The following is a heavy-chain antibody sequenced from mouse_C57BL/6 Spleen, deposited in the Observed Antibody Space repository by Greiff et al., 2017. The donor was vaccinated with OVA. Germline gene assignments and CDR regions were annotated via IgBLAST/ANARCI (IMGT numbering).Heavy chain of an antibody. J-gene: IGHJ3*01. CDR1: GYTFTEYT. CDR2: FYPGSGSI. V-gene: IGHV1-62-2*01. Sequence: VMLQQSGAELVKPGASVKLSCKASGYTFTEYTIHWVKQRSGQGLEWIGWFYPGSGSIKYNEKFKDKATLTADKSSSTVYMELSRLTSEDSAVYFCARHEEPLMNYGSSLAYWGQGTLVTVSA. CDR3: ARHEEPLMNYGSSLAY. D-gene: IGHD1-1*01.